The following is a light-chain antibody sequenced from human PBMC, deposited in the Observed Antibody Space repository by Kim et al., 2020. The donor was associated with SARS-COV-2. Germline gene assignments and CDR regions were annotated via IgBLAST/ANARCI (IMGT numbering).Light chain of an antibody. CDR2: DAS. V-gene: IGKV3-11*01. CDR3: QQRSTWPMYT. Sequence: LSPGERATLSCRASQSVSSYLAWYQQKPGQAPRLLIYDASNRATGIPARFSGSGSGTDFTLTISSLEPEDFAVYYCQQRSTWPMYTFGQGTKLEI. CDR1: QSVSSY. J-gene: IGKJ2*01.